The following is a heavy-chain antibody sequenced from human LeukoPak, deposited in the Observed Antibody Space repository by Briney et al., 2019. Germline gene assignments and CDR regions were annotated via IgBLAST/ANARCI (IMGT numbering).Heavy chain of an antibody. D-gene: IGHD6-13*01. CDR2: ITSSGSTI. Sequence: GGSLRLSCAASGFTFSAYDMNWVRQAPGKGLEWVSHITSSGSTIYYADSVKGRFTISRDNAKNSLYLQMNSLRAEDTAVYYCATPRYNSSWSSFDIWGKGTMVTVSS. V-gene: IGHV3-48*03. CDR3: ATPRYNSSWSSFDI. CDR1: GFTFSAYD. J-gene: IGHJ3*02.